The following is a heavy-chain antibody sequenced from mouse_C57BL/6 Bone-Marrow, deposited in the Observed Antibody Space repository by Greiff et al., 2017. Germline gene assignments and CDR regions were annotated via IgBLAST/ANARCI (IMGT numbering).Heavy chain of an antibody. Sequence: QVQLQQPGAELVKPGASVKLSCKASGYTFTSYWMQWVKQRPGQGLEWIGEIDPSDSYTNYNQKFKGKATLTVDTSSSTAYMQLSSLTSEDSAVYYCARQGLLRGADWGKGTLVTVSA. CDR1: GYTFTSYW. CDR3: ARQGLLRGAD. V-gene: IGHV1-50*01. D-gene: IGHD2-3*01. CDR2: IDPSDSYT. J-gene: IGHJ3*01.